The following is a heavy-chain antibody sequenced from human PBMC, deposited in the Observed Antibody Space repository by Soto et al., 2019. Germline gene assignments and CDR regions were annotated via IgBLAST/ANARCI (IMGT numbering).Heavy chain of an antibody. V-gene: IGHV4-59*08. CDR1: GGSISNYY. D-gene: IGHD2-15*01. CDR2: IYYSGSS. CDR3: ARLRPSVGVDY. J-gene: IGHJ4*02. Sequence: SETLSLTCTVSGGSISNYYWNWIRQPPGKVLEWIGYIYYSGSSNYNPSLKSRVTISVDTSKNQFSLKLTSVTAADTAVYYCARLRPSVGVDYWGQGTLVTVSS.